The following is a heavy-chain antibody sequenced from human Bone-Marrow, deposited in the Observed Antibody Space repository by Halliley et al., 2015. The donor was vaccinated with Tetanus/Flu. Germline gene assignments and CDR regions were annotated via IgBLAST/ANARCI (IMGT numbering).Heavy chain of an antibody. CDR3: VGPPNSPGSKPFAC. Sequence: QLVQSGAEVKKPGDSLKISCKASGYNFNGYWIAWVRQMPGKGLEWMGIIYPDDSDTRYSPSFQGQVTISVDKSISTAYLQRRSLKASDAATYFCVGPPNSPGSKPFACWAQGTLVTASP. V-gene: IGHV5-51*03. D-gene: IGHD3-10*01. J-gene: IGHJ4*02. CDR2: IYPDDSDT. CDR1: GYNFNGYW.